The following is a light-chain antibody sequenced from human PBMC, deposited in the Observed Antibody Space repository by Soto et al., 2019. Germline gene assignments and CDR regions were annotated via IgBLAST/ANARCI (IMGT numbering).Light chain of an antibody. CDR3: AAWDDSLNAL. Sequence: QSVLTQPPSASGTPGQRITISCSGSSSNIGDNPVNWYQQLPGAAPKLLIYINDQRPSGVPDRFSGSKCGTSASLAISGLQPEDEADYYCAAWDDSLNALFGTGTKVTVL. J-gene: IGLJ1*01. V-gene: IGLV1-44*01. CDR2: IND. CDR1: SSNIGDNP.